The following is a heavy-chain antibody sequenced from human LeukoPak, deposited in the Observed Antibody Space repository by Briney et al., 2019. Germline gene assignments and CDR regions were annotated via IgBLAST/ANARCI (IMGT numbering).Heavy chain of an antibody. Sequence: SETLSLTCAVYGGSFSGYYWSWIRQPPGKGLEGIGEINHSGSTNYNPSLKSRVTTSVDTSKNQFSLKLSSVTAADTAVYYCARGVPGIQIWLRKGRFDYWGQGTLVTVSS. D-gene: IGHD5-18*01. CDR3: ARGVPGIQIWLRKGRFDY. J-gene: IGHJ4*02. CDR2: INHSGST. V-gene: IGHV4-34*01. CDR1: GGSFSGYY.